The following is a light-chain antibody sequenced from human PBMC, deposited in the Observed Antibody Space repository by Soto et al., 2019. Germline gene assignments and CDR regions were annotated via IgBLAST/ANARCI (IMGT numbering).Light chain of an antibody. CDR2: DVD. Sequence: QSALTQPASVSGSPGQSITISCTGTRSDVGGYHYVSWYQHHPGKAPKLMIYDVDNRPSGVSNRFSGSKSGNTASLTISGLQAEDEADYYCNAYTSRSTYVVFGGGTKLTVL. CDR1: RSDVGGYHY. J-gene: IGLJ2*01. V-gene: IGLV2-14*03. CDR3: NAYTSRSTYVV.